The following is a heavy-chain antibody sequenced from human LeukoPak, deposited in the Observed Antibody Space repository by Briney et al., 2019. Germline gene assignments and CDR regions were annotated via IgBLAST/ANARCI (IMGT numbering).Heavy chain of an antibody. CDR2: MNPNSGNT. D-gene: IGHD6-13*01. CDR1: GYTFTSYD. J-gene: IGHJ6*02. Sequence: ASVKVSCKASGYTFTSYDINWVRQATGQGLEWMGWMNPNSGNTGYAQKFQGRVTMTRNTSISTAYMELSSLRSEDTAVYYCARDGSSSWYWGGYYYYYYGMDVWGQGTTVTVSS. V-gene: IGHV1-8*01. CDR3: ARDGSSSWYWGGYYYYYYGMDV.